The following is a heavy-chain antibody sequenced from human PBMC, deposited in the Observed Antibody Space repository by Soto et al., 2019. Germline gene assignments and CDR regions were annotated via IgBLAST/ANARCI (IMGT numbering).Heavy chain of an antibody. J-gene: IGHJ4*02. D-gene: IGHD1-1*01. Sequence: PGGSLRLSCAASGFTFSSYWMSWVRQAPGKGLEWVANIKQDGSEKYYVDSVKGRFTISRDNAKNSLYLQMNSLRAEDTAVYYCAKSVYNWNDGFFDYWGQGTLVTVSS. CDR1: GFTFSSYW. V-gene: IGHV3-7*01. CDR3: AKSVYNWNDGFFDY. CDR2: IKQDGSEK.